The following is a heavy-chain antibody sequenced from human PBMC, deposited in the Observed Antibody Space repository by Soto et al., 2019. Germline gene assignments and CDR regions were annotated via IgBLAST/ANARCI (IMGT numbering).Heavy chain of an antibody. J-gene: IGHJ4*02. CDR3: ARDYYGSGSYYNFDY. CDR1: GGSISSYY. V-gene: IGHV4-4*07. D-gene: IGHD3-10*01. Sequence: SETLSLTCTVSGGSISSYYWSWIRQPAGKGLEWIGRIYTNGSTNYNPSLKSRVTMSVDTSKNQFSLKLSSVTAADTAVYYCARDYYGSGSYYNFDYWGQGTLVTVS. CDR2: IYTNGST.